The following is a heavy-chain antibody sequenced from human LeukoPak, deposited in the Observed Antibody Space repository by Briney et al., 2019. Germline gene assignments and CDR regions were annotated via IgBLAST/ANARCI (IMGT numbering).Heavy chain of an antibody. D-gene: IGHD5-12*01. Sequence: GGSLRLSCAASGFTFSSYGMHWVRQAPGKGLEWVAVISYDGSNKYYADSVKGRFTISRDNSKNTLYLQMNSLRAEDTAVYYCAKRPREWLRLGGDAFDIWGQGTMDTVSS. J-gene: IGHJ3*02. V-gene: IGHV3-30*18. CDR1: GFTFSSYG. CDR2: ISYDGSNK. CDR3: AKRPREWLRLGGDAFDI.